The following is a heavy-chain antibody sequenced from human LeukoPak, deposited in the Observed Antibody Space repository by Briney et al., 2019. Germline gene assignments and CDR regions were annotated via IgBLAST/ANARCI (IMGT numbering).Heavy chain of an antibody. CDR3: ARSTYYDFWSGYYSPNPIDY. J-gene: IGHJ4*02. Sequence: SVKVSCKASGGTFSSYAISWVRQAPGQGLEWMGGIIPIFGTANYTQKFQGRVTITADESTSTAYMELSSLRSEDTAVYYCARSTYYDFWSGYYSPNPIDYWGQGTLVTVSS. CDR2: IIPIFGTA. CDR1: GGTFSSYA. D-gene: IGHD3-3*01. V-gene: IGHV1-69*13.